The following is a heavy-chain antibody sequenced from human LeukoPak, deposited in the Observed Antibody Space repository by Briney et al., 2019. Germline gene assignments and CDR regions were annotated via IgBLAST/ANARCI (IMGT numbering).Heavy chain of an antibody. Sequence: GGSLRLSCVASGFTFSSYWMTWVRQAPGKGLEWVANMRQDGNEKYYVDSVRGRFTISRDNSKNTLYLQMNSLRAEDTAVYYCAKGFGSGYSPGYWGQGTLVTVSS. CDR3: AKGFGSGYSPGY. CDR2: MRQDGNEK. J-gene: IGHJ4*02. D-gene: IGHD3-22*01. V-gene: IGHV3-7*01. CDR1: GFTFSSYW.